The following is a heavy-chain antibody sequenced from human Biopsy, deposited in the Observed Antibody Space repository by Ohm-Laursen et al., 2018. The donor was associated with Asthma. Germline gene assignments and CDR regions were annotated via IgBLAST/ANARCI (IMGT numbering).Heavy chain of an antibody. Sequence: GSSVKVSCNASGYTFNSAGITWVRQAPGQGLEWMGWISVYNGNTKVAQKLQDRVTMITDTSTSTAYMELRSLRSDDTAVYICARAVDYSHYYGIDVWGQGTTVTVS. CDR2: ISVYNGNT. CDR3: ARAVDYSHYYGIDV. CDR1: GYTFNSAG. J-gene: IGHJ6*02. V-gene: IGHV1-18*01. D-gene: IGHD3-10*01.